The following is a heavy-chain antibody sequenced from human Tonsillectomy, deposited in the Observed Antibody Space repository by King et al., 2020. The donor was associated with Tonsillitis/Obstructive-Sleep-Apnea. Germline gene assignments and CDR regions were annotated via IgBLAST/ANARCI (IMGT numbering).Heavy chain of an antibody. CDR2: IYPGDSDT. J-gene: IGHJ3*02. D-gene: IGHD4-17*01. CDR3: ARRLTDQDYDYGDYEDAFDI. Sequence: QLVQSGAEVKKPGESLKISCKGSGYSFTSYWIGWVRQMPGKGLEWMGTIYPGDSDTRYSPSFQGQVTISADKSVSTAYLQWSSLKASDTAMYYCARRLTDQDYDYGDYEDAFDIWGQGTMVTVSS. CDR1: GYSFTSYW. V-gene: IGHV5-51*03.